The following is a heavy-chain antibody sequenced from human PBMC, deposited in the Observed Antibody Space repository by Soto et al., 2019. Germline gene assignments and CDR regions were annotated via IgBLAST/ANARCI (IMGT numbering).Heavy chain of an antibody. CDR1: GGSISSGDYY. V-gene: IGHV4-30-4*01. Sequence: SETLSLTCTVSGGSISSGDYYWSWIRQPPGKGLEWIGYIYYSGSTYYNPSLKSRVTISVDTSKNQFSLKLSSVTAADTAVYYCARAPVSADFDYWGQGTLVTVS. J-gene: IGHJ4*02. CDR3: ARAPVSADFDY. CDR2: IYYSGST.